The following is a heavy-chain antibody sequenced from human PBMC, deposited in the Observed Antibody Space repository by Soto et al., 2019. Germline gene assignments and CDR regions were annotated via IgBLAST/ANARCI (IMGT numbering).Heavy chain of an antibody. D-gene: IGHD2-21*01. CDR1: GYTFTSYG. J-gene: IGHJ6*02. V-gene: IGHV1-18*01. CDR2: ISAYNGNT. Sequence: ASVKVSCKASGYTFTSYGISWVRQAPGQGLEWMGWISAYNGNTNYAQKIQGRVTMTTDTSTSTAYMELRSLRSDDTAVYYCARDEGEETYYYYGMDVWGQGTTVTVSS. CDR3: ARDEGEETYYYYGMDV.